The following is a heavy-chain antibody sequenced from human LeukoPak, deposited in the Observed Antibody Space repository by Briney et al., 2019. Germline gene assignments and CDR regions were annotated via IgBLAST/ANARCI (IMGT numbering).Heavy chain of an antibody. CDR2: ISSSGSYI. Sequence: GGSLRLSCAASGFTFSAYSMNWVRQAPGKGLEWVSSISSSGSYIYYADSVKGRFTISRDNAKNSLYLQMNSLRAEDTAVYYCAREPPAIAVAGTSAFDTWGQGTMVTVSS. CDR1: GFTFSAYS. D-gene: IGHD6-19*01. CDR3: AREPPAIAVAGTSAFDT. V-gene: IGHV3-21*01. J-gene: IGHJ3*02.